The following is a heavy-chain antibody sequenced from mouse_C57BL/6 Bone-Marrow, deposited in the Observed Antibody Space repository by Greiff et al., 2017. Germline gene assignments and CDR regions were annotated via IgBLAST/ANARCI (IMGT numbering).Heavy chain of an antibody. D-gene: IGHD2-3*01. V-gene: IGHV3-6*02. CDR3: AREGDGFAY. CDR1: GYSITSGYY. CDR2: ISYDGSN. Sequence: VQLKESGPGLVKPSQSLSLTCSVTGYSITSGYYWNWIRQFPGNKLEWMGYISYDGSNNYNPSLKNRISITRETSKNQFFLKLNSVTTEDTATYYCAREGDGFAYWGQGTLVTVSA. J-gene: IGHJ3*01.